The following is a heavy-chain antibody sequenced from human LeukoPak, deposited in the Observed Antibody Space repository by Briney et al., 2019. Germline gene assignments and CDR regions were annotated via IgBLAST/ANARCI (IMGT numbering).Heavy chain of an antibody. CDR2: INTDGSST. CDR1: GFIFSTYV. V-gene: IGHV3-74*01. Sequence: GGSLRLSCTASGFIFSTYVIHWVRQAPGEGLVWVSRINTDGSSTSYADSVKGRFTISRDNAKNTLYLQMNSLRAEDTAVYYCARDQGWSYAYYYMDVWGKGTTVTVSS. D-gene: IGHD1-26*01. J-gene: IGHJ6*03. CDR3: ARDQGWSYAYYYMDV.